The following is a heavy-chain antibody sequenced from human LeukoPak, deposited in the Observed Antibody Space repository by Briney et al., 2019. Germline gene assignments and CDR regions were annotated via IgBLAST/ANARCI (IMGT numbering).Heavy chain of an antibody. D-gene: IGHD3-3*01. CDR1: GASISRTSYH. J-gene: IGHJ3*02. CDR3: ARASLEWSPLDALDI. Sequence: NSSETLSLTCTVSGASISRTSYHWGWIRQPPGKGLEWIASIYYSGSSYYNPSLKSRVTISVDTSKSQFSLKMTSVTAADTAVYYCARASLEWSPLDALDIWGQGTMVTVSS. CDR2: IYYSGSS. V-gene: IGHV4-39*01.